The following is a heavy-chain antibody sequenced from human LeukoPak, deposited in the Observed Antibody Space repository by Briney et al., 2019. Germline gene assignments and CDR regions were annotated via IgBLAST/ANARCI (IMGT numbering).Heavy chain of an antibody. CDR3: ARRTDSDYNNYLQY. V-gene: IGHV3-53*01. CDR2: FYSGGST. Sequence: GGSLRLSCAASGFTISSNYMSWVRQAPGKGLEWVSVFYSGGSTYYADSVKGRFTISRDNSKNTLYLQMNSLRAEDTAVYYCARRTDSDYNNYLQYWGQGTLVTVSS. J-gene: IGHJ4*02. CDR1: GFTISSNY. D-gene: IGHD4-11*01.